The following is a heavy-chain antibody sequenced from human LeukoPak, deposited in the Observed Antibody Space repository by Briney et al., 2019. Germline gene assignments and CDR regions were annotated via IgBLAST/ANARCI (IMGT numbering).Heavy chain of an antibody. CDR2: ITGSSSYI. J-gene: IGHJ4*02. CDR1: GFNVSSHH. Sequence: GGSLRLSCAVSGFNVSSHHMNWVRQAPGKGLEWVSSITGSSSYIYYADSVEGRFTISRDNAMNSLYLHMNSLRAEDTAIYFCARDYGGNDPFDYWGQGTLVTVSS. V-gene: IGHV3-21*01. D-gene: IGHD4-23*01. CDR3: ARDYGGNDPFDY.